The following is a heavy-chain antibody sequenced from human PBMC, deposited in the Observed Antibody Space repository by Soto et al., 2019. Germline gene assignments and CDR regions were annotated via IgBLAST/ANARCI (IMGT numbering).Heavy chain of an antibody. CDR1: GFTFTDYW. D-gene: IGHD4-4*01. J-gene: IGHJ4*02. CDR3: AREPYRGFYFDY. CDR2: INSDGSRT. Sequence: GGSLRLSCAASGFTFTDYWTHWVRQAPGKGLVWVSRINSDGSRTSYADSVTGRFTISRDNAKKTLYLQMNSLRVEDTALYYCAREPYRGFYFDYWGQGNLVTVSS. V-gene: IGHV3-74*01.